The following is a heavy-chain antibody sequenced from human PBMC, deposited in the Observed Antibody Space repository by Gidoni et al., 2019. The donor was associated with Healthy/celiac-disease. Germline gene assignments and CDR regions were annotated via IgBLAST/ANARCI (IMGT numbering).Heavy chain of an antibody. CDR1: GFTFSSYA. CDR2: ISGSGGST. Sequence: EVQLLESGGGLVQPGGSLTLSCAVSGFTFSSYAMSWVRQAPVKGLEWVSAISGSGGSTSYADSLKGRFPITRDTSKTTLYLQMHSLRAEDTAVYYCAKCPTGATNAWFDPWGQGPLVTVSS. CDR3: AKCPTGATNAWFDP. V-gene: IGHV3-23*01. D-gene: IGHD1-26*01. J-gene: IGHJ5*02.